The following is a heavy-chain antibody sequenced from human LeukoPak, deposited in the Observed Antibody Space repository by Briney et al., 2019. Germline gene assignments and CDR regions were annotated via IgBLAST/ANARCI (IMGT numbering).Heavy chain of an antibody. D-gene: IGHD3-10*01. Sequence: SETLSLTCAVYGGSFSGYYWSWIRQPPGKGLGWIGEINHSGSTNYNPSLKSRVTISVDTPKNQFSLKLSSVTAADTAVYYCARGFSRYGSGSYPRGYWGQGTLVTVSS. CDR2: INHSGST. CDR3: ARGFSRYGSGSYPRGY. V-gene: IGHV4-34*01. CDR1: GGSFSGYY. J-gene: IGHJ4*02.